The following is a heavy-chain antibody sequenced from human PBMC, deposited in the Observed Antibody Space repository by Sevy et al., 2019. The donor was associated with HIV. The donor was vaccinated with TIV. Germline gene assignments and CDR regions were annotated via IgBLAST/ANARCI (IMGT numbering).Heavy chain of an antibody. CDR1: GFTFRSYA. D-gene: IGHD3-10*01. J-gene: IGHJ4*02. Sequence: GGSLRLSCAASGFTFRSYAMSWVRQAPGKGLEWVAGISGSGGSTKFADSVKGRFTISRDNSKNTLYLQMNSLRAEDTAVYYCARDSGWFGELSLDYWGQGTLVTVSS. CDR3: ARDSGWFGELSLDY. CDR2: ISGSGGST. V-gene: IGHV3-23*01.